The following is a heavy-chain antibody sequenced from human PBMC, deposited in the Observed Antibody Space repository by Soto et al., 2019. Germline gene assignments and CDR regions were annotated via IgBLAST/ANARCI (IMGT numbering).Heavy chain of an antibody. J-gene: IGHJ4*02. Sequence: SETLSLTCTVSGGSISSSSYYWGWIRQPPGKGLEWIGSIYYSGSTYYNPSLKSRVTISVDTSKNQFSLKLSSVTAADTAVYYCARDKITGLFDYWGQGTLVTVS. CDR2: IYYSGST. CDR3: ARDKITGLFDY. V-gene: IGHV4-39*02. CDR1: GGSISSSSYY. D-gene: IGHD2-8*02.